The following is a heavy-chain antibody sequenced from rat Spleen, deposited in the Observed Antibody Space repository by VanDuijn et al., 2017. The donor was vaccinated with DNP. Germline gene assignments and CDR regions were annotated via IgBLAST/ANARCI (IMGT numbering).Heavy chain of an antibody. J-gene: IGHJ2*01. CDR2: MCSNGDT. V-gene: IGHV2S18*01. CDR3: ARNLGARFDY. CDR1: GFTFNNYL. D-gene: IGHD4-6*01. Sequence: VQLVDSGGDLVQPGRSLKLSCVASGFTFNNYLMTWIRQSSGKVLEWMARMCSNGDTSYNAAFTSRLTIHRDTSKNQVFLKMNSLQTEDTGTYYCARNLGARFDYWGQGVMVTVSS.